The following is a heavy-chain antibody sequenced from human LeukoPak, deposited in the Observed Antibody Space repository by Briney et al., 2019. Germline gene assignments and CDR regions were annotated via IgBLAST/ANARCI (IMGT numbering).Heavy chain of an antibody. CDR3: ATHMITFGGVDY. D-gene: IGHD3-16*01. Sequence: AASVKVSCKASGYTFTGYYMHWVRQAPGQGLEWMGRINPNSGGTNYAQKFQGRVTMTRDTSISTAYMELSRLRSDDTAVYYCATHMITFGGVDYWGQGTLVTVSS. CDR2: INPNSGGT. J-gene: IGHJ4*02. V-gene: IGHV1-2*06. CDR1: GYTFTGYY.